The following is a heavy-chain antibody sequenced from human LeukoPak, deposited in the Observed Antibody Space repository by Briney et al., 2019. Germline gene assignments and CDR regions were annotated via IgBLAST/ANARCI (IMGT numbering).Heavy chain of an antibody. CDR1: GFTVSSNY. CDR2: IYSGGST. CDR3: ARDWVRGIAAAGTQDY. V-gene: IGHV3-53*05. J-gene: IGHJ4*02. D-gene: IGHD6-13*01. Sequence: GGSLSLSCAASGFTVSSNYMSWVRQAPGKGLEWVSVIYSGGSTYYADSVKGRFTISRDNSKNTLYLQMNSLRAEDTAVYYCARDWVRGIAAAGTQDYWGQGTLVTVSS.